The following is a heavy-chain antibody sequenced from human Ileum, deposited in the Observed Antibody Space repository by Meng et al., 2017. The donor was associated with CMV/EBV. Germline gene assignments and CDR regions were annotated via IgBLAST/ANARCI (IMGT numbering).Heavy chain of an antibody. CDR1: GFTFSSYA. Sequence: GESLKISCAASGFTFSSYAMHWVRQAPGKGLEWVAVISYDGSNKYYADSVKGRFTISRDNAKNSLYLEMNSLRAEDTAVYYCASTSGVVIWGQGTLVTVSS. J-gene: IGHJ4*02. CDR2: ISYDGSNK. V-gene: IGHV3-30*04. CDR3: ASTSGVVI. D-gene: IGHD3-3*01.